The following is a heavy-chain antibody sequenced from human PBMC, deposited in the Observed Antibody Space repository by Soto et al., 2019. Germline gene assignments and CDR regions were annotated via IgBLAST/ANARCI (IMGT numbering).Heavy chain of an antibody. D-gene: IGHD4-17*01. CDR1: GFTFSSYG. V-gene: IGHV3-30*18. CDR2: ISYDGSNK. J-gene: IGHJ6*02. CDR3: AKDSDPTVTNYYYYGMDV. Sequence: SLLLSCAASGFTFSSYGMPWVRQAPGKGLEWVAVISYDGSNKYYADSVKGRFTISRDNSKNTLYLQMNSLRAEDTAVYYCAKDSDPTVTNYYYYGMDVRAQGTTGTVSS.